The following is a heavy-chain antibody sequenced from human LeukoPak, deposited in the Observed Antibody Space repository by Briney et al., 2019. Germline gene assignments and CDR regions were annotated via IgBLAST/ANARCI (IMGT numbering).Heavy chain of an antibody. Sequence: GGSLRLSCAASGFTFSSYAMSWVRQAPGEGREWVSTVSGSGGNTYYADSVKGRFTISRDNTKNTLYLQMNSLRAEDTAVYYCVRESPVAAVGRSWFDPWGQGTLVTVSS. CDR2: VSGSGGNT. J-gene: IGHJ5*02. CDR1: GFTFSSYA. CDR3: VRESPVAAVGRSWFDP. V-gene: IGHV3-23*01. D-gene: IGHD6-13*01.